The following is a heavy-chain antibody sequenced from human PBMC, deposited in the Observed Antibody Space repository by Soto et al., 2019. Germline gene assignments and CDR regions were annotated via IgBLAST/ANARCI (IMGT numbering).Heavy chain of an antibody. Sequence: VKVSCKASGYTFTSYGISWVRQAPGQGLEWMGWISAYNGNTNYAQKLQGRVTMTTDTSTSTAYMELRSLRSDDTAVYYCARDVNILTGYWYGMDVWGQGTTVTVSS. J-gene: IGHJ6*02. CDR1: GYTFTSYG. V-gene: IGHV1-18*01. D-gene: IGHD3-9*01. CDR3: ARDVNILTGYWYGMDV. CDR2: ISAYNGNT.